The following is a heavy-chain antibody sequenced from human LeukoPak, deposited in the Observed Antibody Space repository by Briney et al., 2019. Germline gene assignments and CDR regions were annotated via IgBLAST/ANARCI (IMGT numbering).Heavy chain of an antibody. Sequence: GGSLRLSCAASGFTVITNDMTWVRQAPGKGLEWVSVLYSDGNTKYADSVQGRSTISRDNSKNTLYLEMNSLSPDDTAVYYCARGVEPLATNTLAYWGQGTLVTVSS. CDR3: ARGVEPLATNTLAY. V-gene: IGHV3-53*01. J-gene: IGHJ4*02. CDR1: GFTVITND. D-gene: IGHD1-14*01. CDR2: LYSDGNT.